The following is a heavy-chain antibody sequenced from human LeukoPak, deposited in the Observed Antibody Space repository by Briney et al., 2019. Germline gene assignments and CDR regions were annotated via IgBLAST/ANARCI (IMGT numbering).Heavy chain of an antibody. CDR2: IIPIFGTA. V-gene: IGHV1-69*13. Sequence: VAPVKVSCKASGGTFSSYAISWVRQAPGQGLEWMGGIIPIFGTANYAQKFQGRVTITADESTSTAYMELSSLRSEDTAVYYCARATAAAPYYGMDVWGQGTTVTVSS. D-gene: IGHD6-13*01. J-gene: IGHJ6*02. CDR3: ARATAAAPYYGMDV. CDR1: GGTFSSYA.